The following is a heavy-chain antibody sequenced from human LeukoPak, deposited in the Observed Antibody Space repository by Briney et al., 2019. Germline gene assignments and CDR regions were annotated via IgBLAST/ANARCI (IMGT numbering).Heavy chain of an antibody. D-gene: IGHD6-19*01. CDR1: GGSISRYY. CDR3: ARGVSSGWSYYHYYMDV. J-gene: IGHJ6*03. V-gene: IGHV4-59*01. CDR2: IYYSGST. Sequence: SETLSLTCTVSGGSISRYYWSWIRQPPGKGLEWIGYIYYSGSTNYNPSLRSRVTISADTSKNQFSLKLSSVTAADTAVYYCARGVSSGWSYYHYYMDVWGKGTTVTISS.